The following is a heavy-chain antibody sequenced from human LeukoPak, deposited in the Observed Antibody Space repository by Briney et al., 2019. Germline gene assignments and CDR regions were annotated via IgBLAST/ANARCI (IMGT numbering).Heavy chain of an antibody. Sequence: GGSLRLSCAASGFTFSSYWMHWVRQAPGKGLVWVSRINSDGSSTDYADSVKGRFTISRDNAKNTLYLQMNSLRAEDTAVYYCARVIPRFLEWLLYPWGQGTLVTASS. CDR1: GFTFSSYW. D-gene: IGHD3-3*01. V-gene: IGHV3-74*01. CDR2: INSDGSST. J-gene: IGHJ5*02. CDR3: ARVIPRFLEWLLYP.